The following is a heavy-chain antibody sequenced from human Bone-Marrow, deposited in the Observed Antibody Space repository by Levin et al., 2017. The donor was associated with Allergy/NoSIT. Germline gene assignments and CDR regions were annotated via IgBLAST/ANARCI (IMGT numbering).Heavy chain of an antibody. CDR3: ARLAWAETSGWGRAFDL. D-gene: IGHD6-19*01. CDR1: GIIFSKYA. Sequence: GGSLRLSCEGSGIIFSKYAMTWVRQGPGKRLEWVSSISGSGGSTYYVDSVKGRFTISRDNSKNTLYVQMNSLRAEDTAVYYCARLAWAETSGWGRAFDLWGQGTTVTVSS. V-gene: IGHV3-23*01. J-gene: IGHJ3*01. CDR2: ISGSGGST.